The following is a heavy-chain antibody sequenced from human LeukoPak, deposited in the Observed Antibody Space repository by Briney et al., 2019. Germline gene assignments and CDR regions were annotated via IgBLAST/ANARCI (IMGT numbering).Heavy chain of an antibody. CDR2: MNPNSGNT. Sequence: XXSCKAXXXXFTSXDINWVRQATGQGLEWMGWMNPNSGNTGYAQKFQGRVTMTRNTSISTAYMELSSLRSEDTAVYYCARYCSSTSCYTWDYYYGMDVWGQGTTVTVSS. D-gene: IGHD2-2*02. CDR1: XXXFTSXD. CDR3: ARYCSSTSCYTWDYYYGMDV. V-gene: IGHV1-8*01. J-gene: IGHJ6*02.